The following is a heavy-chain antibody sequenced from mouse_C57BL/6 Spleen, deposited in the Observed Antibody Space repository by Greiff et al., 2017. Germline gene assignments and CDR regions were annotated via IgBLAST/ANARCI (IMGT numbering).Heavy chain of an antibody. CDR2: IDPSDSET. D-gene: IGHD1-1*01. Sequence: QVQLKQPGAELVRPGSSVKLSCKASGYTFTSYWMHWVKQRPIQGLEWIGNIDPSDSETHYNQKFKDKATLTVDKSSSTAYMQLSSLTSEDSAVYYCERYYGSSYVDYWGQGTTLTVSS. V-gene: IGHV1-52*01. CDR1: GYTFTSYW. CDR3: ERYYGSSYVDY. J-gene: IGHJ2*01.